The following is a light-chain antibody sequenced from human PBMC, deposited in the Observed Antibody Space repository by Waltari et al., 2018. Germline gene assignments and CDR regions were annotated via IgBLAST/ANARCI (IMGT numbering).Light chain of an antibody. CDR1: QAVSAW. Sequence: IQLTQSPSSVSASLGDRVTISCRASQAVSAWVDGYQRKPGKPPKLLIHGSTTIQSGVPSRLSGSASRTAFTLTINGLQPDDFASYICQQTDSFPLTFGGGTKVDIK. J-gene: IGKJ4*01. V-gene: IGKV1-12*01. CDR2: GST. CDR3: QQTDSFPLT.